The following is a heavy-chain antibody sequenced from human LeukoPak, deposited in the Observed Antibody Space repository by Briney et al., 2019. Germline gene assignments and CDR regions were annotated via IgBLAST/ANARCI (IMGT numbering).Heavy chain of an antibody. CDR3: ARQAGVT. D-gene: IGHD6-19*01. J-gene: IGHJ5*02. CDR2: VKGDASEK. CDR1: GFSINNYW. V-gene: IGHV3-7*01. Sequence: GGSLRLSCAVSGFSINNYWMTWYRQAPGKGLECVAHVKGDASEKHYVDSVKGRFTISRDNAENSLYLQMNSLRAEDTAVYYCARQAGVTWGQGTLVTVSS.